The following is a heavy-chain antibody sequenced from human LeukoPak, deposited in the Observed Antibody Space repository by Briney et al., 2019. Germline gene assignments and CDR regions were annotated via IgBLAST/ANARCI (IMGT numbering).Heavy chain of an antibody. CDR3: ARAGNMGSGSYRHE. V-gene: IGHV4-34*01. Sequence: SETLSLTCAVYGVSFSGYDWSWLRQPPGKGLEWIGEINHSGSTNYNPSLKSRVTISVDTSKNQFSLKLSSVTAADTAVYYCARAGNMGSGSYRHEWGQGTLVTVSS. D-gene: IGHD6-19*01. J-gene: IGHJ4*02. CDR2: INHSGST. CDR1: GVSFSGYD.